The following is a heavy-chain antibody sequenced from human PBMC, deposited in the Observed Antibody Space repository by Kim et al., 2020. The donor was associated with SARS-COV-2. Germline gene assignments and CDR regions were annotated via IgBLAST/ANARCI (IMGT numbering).Heavy chain of an antibody. CDR1: GGSFSGYY. Sequence: SETLSLTCAVYGGSFSGYYWSWIRQPPGKGLEWIGEINHSGSTNYNPSLKSRVTISVDTSKNQFSLKLSSVTAADTAVYYCARSLVLGYYGMDVWGQGTTVTVSS. D-gene: IGHD2-2*01. V-gene: IGHV4-34*01. CDR2: INHSGST. J-gene: IGHJ6*02. CDR3: ARSLVLGYYGMDV.